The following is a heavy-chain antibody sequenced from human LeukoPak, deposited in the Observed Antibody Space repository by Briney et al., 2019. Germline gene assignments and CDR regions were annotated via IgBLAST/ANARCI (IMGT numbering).Heavy chain of an antibody. CDR2: IIPIFGTA. CDR1: GGTFSSYA. J-gene: IGHJ5*02. V-gene: IGHV1-69*13. Sequence: SVKVSCKASGGTFSSYAISWVRQAPGQGLEWMGGIIPIFGTANYAQKFQGRVTITADESTSTAYMELSSLRSEDTAVYYCARREDYGSGSDNWFDPWGQGTLVTVSS. D-gene: IGHD3-10*01. CDR3: ARREDYGSGSDNWFDP.